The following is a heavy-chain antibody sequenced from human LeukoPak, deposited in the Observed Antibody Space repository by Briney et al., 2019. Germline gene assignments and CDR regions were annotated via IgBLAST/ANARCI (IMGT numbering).Heavy chain of an antibody. CDR2: IYSGGTT. V-gene: IGHV3-53*01. D-gene: IGHD2-15*01. Sequence: GGSLRLSCAASGFTVSHNYMSWVRQAPGKALEWVSIIYSGGTTYYADSVKGRFTISRDNSKNTLYLQMNSLRAEDTAVYYCARHCSGGNCYSDWGQGTLVTVSS. J-gene: IGHJ4*02. CDR1: GFTVSHNY. CDR3: ARHCSGGNCYSD.